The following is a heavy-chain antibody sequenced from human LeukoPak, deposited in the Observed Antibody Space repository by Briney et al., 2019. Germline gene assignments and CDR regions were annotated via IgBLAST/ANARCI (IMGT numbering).Heavy chain of an antibody. D-gene: IGHD3-16*01. Sequence: GASVKVSCKASGYTFTSYGISWVRQAPGQGLGWMGWISAYNGNTNYAQKLQGRVTMTTDTSTSTAYMELRSLRSDDTAVYYCARDLKSDYDYVWGSSRSPLNYWGQGTLVTVSS. V-gene: IGHV1-18*01. CDR1: GYTFTSYG. J-gene: IGHJ4*02. CDR2: ISAYNGNT. CDR3: ARDLKSDYDYVWGSSRSPLNY.